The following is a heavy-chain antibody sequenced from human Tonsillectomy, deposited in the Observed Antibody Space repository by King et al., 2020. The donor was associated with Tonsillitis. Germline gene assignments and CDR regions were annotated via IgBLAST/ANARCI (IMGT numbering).Heavy chain of an antibody. V-gene: IGHV1-69*01. D-gene: IGHD3-22*01. Sequence: QLVQSGAEVKKPGSSVKVSCKASGGTFSSYAISWVRQAPGQGLEWMGGIIPIFGTANYAQKFQGRVTITADESTSTAYMELSSLRSEDTAVYYCARDEPARNYYDSSGYYYPRYWGQGTLVTVSS. CDR3: ARDEPARNYYDSSGYYYPRY. J-gene: IGHJ4*02. CDR2: IIPIFGTA. CDR1: GGTFSSYA.